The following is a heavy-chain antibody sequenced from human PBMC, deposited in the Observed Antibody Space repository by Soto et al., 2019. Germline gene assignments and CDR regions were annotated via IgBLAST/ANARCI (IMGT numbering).Heavy chain of an antibody. CDR1: GFTFSSST. J-gene: IGHJ4*02. CDR2: ISSSSSYI. D-gene: IGHD3-10*01. Sequence: GGSLRLSCTGSGFTFSSSTMTWVRQGPGKGLEWVSSISSSSSYIYFADSLKGRFTISRDNAKNSLYLQMNSLRAEDTAVYYCARDIGEMSAVWGQGTQGTVSS. CDR3: ARDIGEMSAV. V-gene: IGHV3-21*06.